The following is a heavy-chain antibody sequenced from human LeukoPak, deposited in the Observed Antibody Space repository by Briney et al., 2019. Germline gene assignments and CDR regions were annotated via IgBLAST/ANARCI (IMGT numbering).Heavy chain of an antibody. V-gene: IGHV4-30-4*01. D-gene: IGHD5-24*01. Sequence: SETLSLTCTVSGGSISSGDYYWSWIRQPPGKGLEWIGYIYYSGSTYYNPSLKSRVTISVDTSKNQFSLKLSSVTAADTAVYYCARGEDDGSLSVNFDYWGQGTLVTVSS. J-gene: IGHJ4*02. CDR2: IYYSGST. CDR3: ARGEDDGSLSVNFDY. CDR1: GGSISSGDYY.